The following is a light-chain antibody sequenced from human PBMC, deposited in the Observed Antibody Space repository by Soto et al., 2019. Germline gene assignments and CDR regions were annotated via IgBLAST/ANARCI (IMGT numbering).Light chain of an antibody. CDR2: DAS. CDR1: QSISSW. CDR3: QQYKSYSGT. J-gene: IGKJ1*01. Sequence: DIQMTQSPSSLSASVGDRVTLTCRASQSISSWLAWYQQKPGKAPKFLIYDASSLESGVPSRFSGSGSGTEFTLTISSLQPDDFATYYCQQYKSYSGTFGQGTKVDIK. V-gene: IGKV1-5*01.